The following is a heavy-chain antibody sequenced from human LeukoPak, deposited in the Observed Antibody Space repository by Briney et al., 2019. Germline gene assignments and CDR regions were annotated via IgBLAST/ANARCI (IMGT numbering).Heavy chain of an antibody. CDR2: ISYDGRDQ. CDR1: GFSLRGYA. D-gene: IGHD3-10*01. V-gene: IGHV3-30-3*01. J-gene: IGHJ4*02. Sequence: PGGSLRLSCVASGFSLRGYAMHWVRQAPGKGGLEWVTMISYDGRDQYYADSVKGRFTISRDDSKNTLFLQMNSPRVEDTAMYHCARIGLGVSFGSGFDYWGQGTLVTVSS. CDR3: ARIGLGVSFGSGFDY.